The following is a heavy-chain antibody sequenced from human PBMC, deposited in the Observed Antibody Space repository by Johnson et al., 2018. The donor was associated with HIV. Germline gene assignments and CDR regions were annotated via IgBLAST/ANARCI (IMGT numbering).Heavy chain of an antibody. CDR2: TSYDESDK. CDR1: GFTFSYYS. V-gene: IGHV3-30*04. D-gene: IGHD3-9*01. CDR3: ARDRYPRRYFDWLFDAFDI. Sequence: QVQLVESGGGVVQPGTSLILSCAASGFTFSYYSMHWVRQAPGKGLERVALTSYDESDKFYADSVKGRFTISRDNSKNTLYLQMNSLRAEDTAVYYCARDRYPRRYFDWLFDAFDIWGQGTMVTVSS. J-gene: IGHJ3*02.